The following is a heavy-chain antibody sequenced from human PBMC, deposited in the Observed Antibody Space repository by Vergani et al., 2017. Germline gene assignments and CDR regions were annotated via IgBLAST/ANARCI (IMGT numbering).Heavy chain of an antibody. D-gene: IGHD3-16*01. Sequence: QMQLQESGPGLVKASETLSLTCTVSGDSIISRSYYWGWIRQPPGKGLEWNGSVYKRGNGDSSSSLKSRVTISADTSKNQFSLRLTSVTAADTAVYYCASGKYYSDSTSHFRGRYFDVWGRGTLVTVPS. J-gene: IGHJ2*01. CDR3: ASGKYYSDSTSHFRGRYFDV. V-gene: IGHV4-39*01. CDR2: VYKRGNG. CDR1: GDSIISRSYY.